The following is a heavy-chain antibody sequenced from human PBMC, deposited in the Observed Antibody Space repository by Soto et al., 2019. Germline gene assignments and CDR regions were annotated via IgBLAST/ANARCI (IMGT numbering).Heavy chain of an antibody. CDR3: AKPPGGWYPPFAY. V-gene: IGHV3-30*18. D-gene: IGHD6-19*01. CDR1: GFTFSSYG. CDR2: ISYDGSNK. J-gene: IGHJ4*01. Sequence: QVQLVESGGGVVQPGRSLRLSCAASGFTFSSYGMHWVRQAPGKGLEWVAVISYDGSNKYYADSVKGRFTISRDNTKNTLYLQMNSLRAEDTAVYYCAKPPGGWYPPFAYWGQEPWSPSPQ.